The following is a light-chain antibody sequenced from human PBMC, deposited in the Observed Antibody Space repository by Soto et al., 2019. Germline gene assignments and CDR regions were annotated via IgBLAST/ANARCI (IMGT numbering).Light chain of an antibody. CDR1: QDIGDW. J-gene: IGKJ2*01. CDR3: QQGKTFPYT. CDR2: HAS. Sequence: IQMTQSPSTVSASVGDGINISCRAAQDIGDWLAWYQQRPGKAPKLLIFHASTLHSGVPPRFSGTRSGTIVTLTVSALQPEDFATYYCQQGKTFPYTFGQGTRLET. V-gene: IGKV1-12*01.